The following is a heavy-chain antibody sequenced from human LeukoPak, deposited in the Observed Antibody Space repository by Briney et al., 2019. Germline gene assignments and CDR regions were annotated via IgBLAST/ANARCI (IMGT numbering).Heavy chain of an antibody. CDR3: ARLENGDSHYYYYYMDV. D-gene: IGHD4-17*01. Sequence: GESLKISCKGSGYSFTNYWIGWVRQMPGKGLEFMGSTYPGDSDTRYSPSFQGQVTISADKSISTAYLQWSSLKASDTAMYYCARLENGDSHYYYYYMDVWGKGTTVTVSS. CDR2: TYPGDSDT. J-gene: IGHJ6*03. CDR1: GYSFTNYW. V-gene: IGHV5-51*01.